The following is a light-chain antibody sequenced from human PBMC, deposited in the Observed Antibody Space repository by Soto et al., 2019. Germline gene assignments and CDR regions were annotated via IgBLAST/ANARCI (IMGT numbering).Light chain of an antibody. CDR2: DTS. CDR1: QTLSNSF. Sequence: SVLTQSPCTLSLSPGSRSTLPCRASQTLSNSFIAWYQQKTGQAPRLXIYDTSSRATGVPDRYSASGSGTDFTLTISRLETEDFAVFFCQQYGTSEIIFGQGTRLEI. V-gene: IGKV3-20*01. CDR3: QQYGTSEII. J-gene: IGKJ5*01.